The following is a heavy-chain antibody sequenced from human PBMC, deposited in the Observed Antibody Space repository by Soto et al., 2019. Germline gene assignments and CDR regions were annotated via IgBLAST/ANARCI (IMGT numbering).Heavy chain of an antibody. V-gene: IGHV1-3*01. CDR2: INASNGNT. CDR1: GYTFTSYY. CDR3: ARSIVVVTALDY. J-gene: IGHJ4*02. Sequence: ASVKVSCKASGYTFTSYYMHWVRQAPGQGLEWMGRINASNGNTKYSQKFQGRVTITRDTSASTAYMELSSLRSEDTAVYYCARSIVVVTALDYWGQGTLVTVSS. D-gene: IGHD2-21*02.